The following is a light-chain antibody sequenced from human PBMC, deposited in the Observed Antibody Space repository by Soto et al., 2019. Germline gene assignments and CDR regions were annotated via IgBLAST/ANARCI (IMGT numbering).Light chain of an antibody. J-gene: IGLJ2*01. V-gene: IGLV2-8*01. CDR3: SSYAGSATFVV. CDR2: EVT. CDR1: TRDVGAYNF. Sequence: QSALTQPPSASGSPGQSITISCTGTTRDVGAYNFVSWYRQLPGKAPKLLIYEVTNRPSGVPDRFSGSKSGNTASLTVSGLQDEDEADYYCSSYAGSATFVVFGGGTKLTV.